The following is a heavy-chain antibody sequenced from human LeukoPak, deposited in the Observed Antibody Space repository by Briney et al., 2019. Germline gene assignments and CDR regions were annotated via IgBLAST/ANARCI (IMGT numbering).Heavy chain of an antibody. Sequence: GGSLRLSCAASGFTFSSYWMSWVRQAPGKGLEWVANIKQDGSEKYYVDSVKGRFTISTDNAKNSLYLQMNSLRAEDTAVYYCARDLTYYDFWSGYYTGYYYYYYMDVWGKGTTVTVSS. V-gene: IGHV3-7*01. D-gene: IGHD3-3*01. CDR3: ARDLTYYDFWSGYYTGYYYYYYMDV. CDR2: IKQDGSEK. CDR1: GFTFSSYW. J-gene: IGHJ6*03.